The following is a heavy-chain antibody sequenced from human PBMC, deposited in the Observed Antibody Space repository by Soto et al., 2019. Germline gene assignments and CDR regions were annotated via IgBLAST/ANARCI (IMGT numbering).Heavy chain of an antibody. Sequence: QVQLVESGGGVVQPGRSLRLSCAASGFTFSSYAMHWVRQAPGKGLEWVAVISYDGSNKYYADSVKGRFTISRDNSKNTRYLQMNSLRAEDTAVYYCARDQGRRTAAGLTDYWGQGTLVTVSS. J-gene: IGHJ4*02. V-gene: IGHV3-30*01. D-gene: IGHD6-13*01. CDR2: ISYDGSNK. CDR3: ARDQGRRTAAGLTDY. CDR1: GFTFSSYA.